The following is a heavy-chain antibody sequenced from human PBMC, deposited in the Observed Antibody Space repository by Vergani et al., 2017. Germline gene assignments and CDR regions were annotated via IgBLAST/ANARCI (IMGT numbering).Heavy chain of an antibody. J-gene: IGHJ3*02. Sequence: QITLKESGPTLVKPTQTLTLTCTFSGFSLSTSGVGVGWIRQPPGKALEWLARIYWNDDKRYSPSLKSRLTITKDTSKNQVVLTMTNMDPVDTATYYCAHVYDFWSGYYRTIHDAFDIWGQGTMVTVSS. CDR2: IYWNDDK. CDR1: GFSLSTSGVG. CDR3: AHVYDFWSGYYRTIHDAFDI. D-gene: IGHD3-3*01. V-gene: IGHV2-5*01.